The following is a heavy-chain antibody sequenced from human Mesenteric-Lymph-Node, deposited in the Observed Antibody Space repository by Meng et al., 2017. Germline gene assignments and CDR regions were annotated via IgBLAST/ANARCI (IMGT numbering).Heavy chain of an antibody. J-gene: IGHJ4*01. CDR1: GGSISSGGHS. CDR3: ARVDSSGYFLDY. D-gene: IGHD3-22*01. V-gene: IGHV4-31*03. Sequence: QVQLQESGPGLVKPSQTLSRTGTGSGGSISSGGHSWSWIRQHPGKGLEWIAYIYYSGSTYYNPSLKSRVILSVDTSKNQFSLKLSSVTAADTAVYYCARVDSSGYFLDYWGQGTLVTVSS. CDR2: IYYSGST.